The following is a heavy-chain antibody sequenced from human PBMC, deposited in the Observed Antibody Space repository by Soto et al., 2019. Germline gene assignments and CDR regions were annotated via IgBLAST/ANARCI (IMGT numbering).Heavy chain of an antibody. D-gene: IGHD4-17*01. V-gene: IGHV3-9*01. CDR1: GFTFDDYA. CDR2: ISWNSGSI. CDR3: AKSPLSSDYPLGY. Sequence: DVQLVESGGGLVQPGRSLRLSCAASGFTFDDYAMHWVRQAPGKGLEWVSGISWNSGSIGYADSVKGRFTTSRDNPKKDMNMQKKRQRAEDTCWDDCAKSPLSSDYPLGYWGQGTLVTVSS. J-gene: IGHJ4*02.